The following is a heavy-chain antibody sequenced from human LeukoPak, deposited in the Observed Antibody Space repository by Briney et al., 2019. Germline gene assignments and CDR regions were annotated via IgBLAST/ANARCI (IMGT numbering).Heavy chain of an antibody. J-gene: IGHJ4*02. CDR3: ARVGHGSGSYDY. D-gene: IGHD3-10*01. CDR1: GGSISSYY. CDR2: IYYSGST. Sequence: SETLSLTCTVSGGSISSYYWSWIRQPPGKGLEWIGYIYYSGSTNYNPSLKSRVTISVDTSKNQFSLKLSSVTAADTAVYYCARVGHGSGSYDYWGQGTLVTVSS. V-gene: IGHV4-59*01.